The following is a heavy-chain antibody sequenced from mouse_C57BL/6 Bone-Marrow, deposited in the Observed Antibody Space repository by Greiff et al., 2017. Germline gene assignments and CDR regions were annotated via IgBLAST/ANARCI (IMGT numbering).Heavy chain of an antibody. CDR2: IRKKANNHAT. CDR1: GFTFSDDW. D-gene: IGHD2-1*01. Sequence: EVKVEESGGGLVQPGGSMKLSCVVSGFTFSDDWMDWVRQSPEKGLEWVAEIRKKANNHATYYAESVKGRFTISRDDSKSIVYLQMNSLRAEDTGIYYCTGGNYVRFAYWGQGTLVTVSA. CDR3: TGGNYVRFAY. V-gene: IGHV6-6*01. J-gene: IGHJ3*01.